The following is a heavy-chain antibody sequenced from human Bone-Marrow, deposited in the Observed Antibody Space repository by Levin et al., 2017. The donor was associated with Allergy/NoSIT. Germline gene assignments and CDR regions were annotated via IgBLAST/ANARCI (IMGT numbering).Heavy chain of an antibody. V-gene: IGHV4-30-4*08. CDR1: GGSISTGDDY. CDR3: ARCTGGTCYTGLDH. D-gene: IGHD2-15*01. J-gene: IGHJ4*02. Sequence: KSSETLSLTCTVSGGSISTGDDYCTWIRQPPGKGLQWIGYIYYSGSTYYNPSLKSRVTISVDTSKNQFSLKLSSLTAADTAVYYCARCTGGTCYTGLDHWGQGTLVTVSS. CDR2: IYYSGST.